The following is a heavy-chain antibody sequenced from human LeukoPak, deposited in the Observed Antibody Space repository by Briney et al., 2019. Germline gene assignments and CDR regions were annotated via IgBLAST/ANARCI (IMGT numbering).Heavy chain of an antibody. D-gene: IGHD3-22*01. CDR2: INPSGGST. J-gene: IGHJ1*01. V-gene: IGHV1-46*01. CDR3: AKDDSSGYYPSAEYFQH. Sequence: ASVKVSCKASGYTFTSYYMHWVRQAPGQGLEWMGIINPSGGSTNYAQKFQGRVTTTADESTSTAYMELSSLRSEDTAVYYCAKDDSSGYYPSAEYFQHWGQGTLVTVSS. CDR1: GYTFTSYY.